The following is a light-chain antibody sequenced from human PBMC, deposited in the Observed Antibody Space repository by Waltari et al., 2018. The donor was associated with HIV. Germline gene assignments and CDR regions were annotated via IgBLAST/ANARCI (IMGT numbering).Light chain of an antibody. Sequence: EIVMTQSPDSLAVSLGEKATINCKSSQTILYSSNNRNYLAWYQQKPGQPPKLLIYWASTRNSGVPDRFSGSGSGTDFTLTISSLQAEDVAVYYCQQYYSTPRTFGQGTKVEIK. J-gene: IGKJ1*01. CDR3: QQYYSTPRT. V-gene: IGKV4-1*01. CDR2: WAS. CDR1: QTILYSSNNRNY.